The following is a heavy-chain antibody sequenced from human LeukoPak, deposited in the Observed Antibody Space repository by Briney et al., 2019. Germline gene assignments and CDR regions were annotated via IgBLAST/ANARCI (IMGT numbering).Heavy chain of an antibody. CDR2: IYYSGST. V-gene: IGHV4-59*01. CDR3: ARGTYYLGSGSFNFDY. Sequence: SETLSLTCTVSGGSITSYYWSWIRQPPGKGLEWIGYIYYSGSTNYNPSLKSRVTISVDTSKNQFSLKLRSVTAADTAVYYCARGTYYLGSGSFNFDYWGQGTLVTVSS. CDR1: GGSITSYY. J-gene: IGHJ4*02. D-gene: IGHD3-10*01.